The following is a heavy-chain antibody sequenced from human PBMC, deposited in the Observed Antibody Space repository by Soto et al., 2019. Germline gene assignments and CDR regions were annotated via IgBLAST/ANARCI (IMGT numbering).Heavy chain of an antibody. V-gene: IGHV1-2*04. D-gene: IGHD6-19*01. CDR1: GYTFTGYY. CDR2: INPNSGGT. Sequence: QVQLVQSGAEVKKPEASVKVSCKASGYTFTGYYMHWVRQAPGPGLEWMGWINPNSGGTNYAQKFQGWVTMTRDTSISTAYMELSRLRSDDTAVYYCARDTCGWPVDRYFQHWGQGTLVTVSS. CDR3: ARDTCGWPVDRYFQH. J-gene: IGHJ1*01.